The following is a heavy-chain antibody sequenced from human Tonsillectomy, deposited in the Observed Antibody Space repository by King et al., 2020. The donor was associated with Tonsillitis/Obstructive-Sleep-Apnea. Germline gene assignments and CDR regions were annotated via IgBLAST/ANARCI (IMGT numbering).Heavy chain of an antibody. CDR2: IYYSGST. D-gene: IGHD1-26*01. V-gene: IGHV4-39*01. CDR3: AGLWGGSYSWLGYFDL. J-gene: IGHJ2*01. Sequence: QLQESGPGLVKPSETLSLTCTVSGGSISSSSYYWGWIRQPPGKGLEWIGSIYYSGSTYYNPSLKSRVTISVDTSKNQFSLKLSSVTAADTAVYYCAGLWGGSYSWLGYFDLWGRGTLVTVSS. CDR1: GGSISSSSYY.